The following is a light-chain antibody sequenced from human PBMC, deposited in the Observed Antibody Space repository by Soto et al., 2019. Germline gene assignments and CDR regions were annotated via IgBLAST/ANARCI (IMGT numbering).Light chain of an antibody. CDR2: AAS. CDR1: QSVSTY. Sequence: DIQMTQSPSSLSASVGERVTITCRASQSVSTYLYWYQQKPGQAPKLLIYAASTLQSGVPSRFSGRGSGTDFTLTISSLQPEDFATYHCQQTYSNPQTFGQGTKVDIK. V-gene: IGKV1-39*01. CDR3: QQTYSNPQT. J-gene: IGKJ1*01.